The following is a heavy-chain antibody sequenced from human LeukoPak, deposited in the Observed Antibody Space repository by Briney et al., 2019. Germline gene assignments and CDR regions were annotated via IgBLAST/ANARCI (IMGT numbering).Heavy chain of an antibody. Sequence: GGSLTLSCAASGFTFSNAWMSWVRQAPGKGLEWVGRIKSKADGGTIDYTAPVKGRFTISSDDSKTTLYLQMNSLKTDDTAVYYCTSYDCSSTSCYWIYYDYWGQGTLVTVSS. J-gene: IGHJ4*02. V-gene: IGHV3-15*01. D-gene: IGHD2-2*01. CDR1: GFTFSNAW. CDR2: IKSKADGGTI. CDR3: TSYDCSSTSCYWIYYDY.